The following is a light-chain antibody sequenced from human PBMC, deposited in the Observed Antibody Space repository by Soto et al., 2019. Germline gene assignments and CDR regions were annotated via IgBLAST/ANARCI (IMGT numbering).Light chain of an antibody. CDR3: GTWDSGLSGFV. CDR1: NSNIGNNY. J-gene: IGLJ1*01. V-gene: IGLV1-51*02. Sequence: QSVLTQPPSVSAAPGQKVTNSCSGSNSNIGNNYVYWYQQFPGAAPKLLMYENAKRASGIPDRFSGSKSGTAATLAITGIQTGDEADYYCGTWDSGLSGFVFGTGTKLTVL. CDR2: ENA.